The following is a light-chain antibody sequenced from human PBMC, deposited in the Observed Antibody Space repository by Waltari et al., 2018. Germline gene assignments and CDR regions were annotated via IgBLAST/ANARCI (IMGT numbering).Light chain of an antibody. CDR3: SSYTSSVL. CDR2: DGS. V-gene: IGLV2-14*03. CDR1: SSDVGSYNY. Sequence: QSALTQPASVSGSPGQSITISCTGTSSDVGSYNYVSWYQQLPGKAPQTIIYDGSKRPSGVSNRFSGSKSGNTASLTIAGLQAEDEADYYCSSYTSSVLFGGGTKLTVL. J-gene: IGLJ2*01.